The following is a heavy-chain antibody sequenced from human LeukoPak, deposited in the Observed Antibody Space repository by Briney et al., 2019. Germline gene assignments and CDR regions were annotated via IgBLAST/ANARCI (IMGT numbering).Heavy chain of an antibody. Sequence: PSETLSLTCAVYGGSFSGYYWSWIRQPPGKGLEWIGEINHSGSTNYNPSLKSRVTISVDTSKNQFSLKLSSVTAADTAVYYCARGHGQLLPFDYWGRGTLVTVSS. J-gene: IGHJ4*02. CDR2: INHSGST. V-gene: IGHV4-34*01. CDR1: GGSFSGYY. D-gene: IGHD2-2*01. CDR3: ARGHGQLLPFDY.